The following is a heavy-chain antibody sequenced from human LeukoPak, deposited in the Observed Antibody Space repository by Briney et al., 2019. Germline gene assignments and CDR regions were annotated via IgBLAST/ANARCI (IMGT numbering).Heavy chain of an antibody. CDR3: ARVGATSWFDP. CDR1: GYTFTSYG. Sequence: ASVKVSCKASGYTFTSYGISWVRQAPGRGLEWMGWTSAYNGNTNYAQKLQGRVTMTTDTSTSTVYMELRSLRSDDTAVYYCARVGATSWFDPWGQGTLVTVSS. D-gene: IGHD1-26*01. J-gene: IGHJ5*02. V-gene: IGHV1-18*01. CDR2: TSAYNGNT.